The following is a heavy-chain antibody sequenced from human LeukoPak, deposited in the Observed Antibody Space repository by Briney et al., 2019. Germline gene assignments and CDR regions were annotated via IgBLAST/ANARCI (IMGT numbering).Heavy chain of an antibody. CDR3: AREGLGVGFDI. J-gene: IGHJ3*02. Sequence: GGSLRLSCAASGFTVSSNFMSWVRQAPGKGLVWVSRISGDGRSTTHADSVMGRFTISRDNAKNTLYLQMTSLRAEDTAVYYCAREGLGVGFDIWGQGTMVTVSS. CDR1: GFTVSSNF. V-gene: IGHV3-74*01. CDR2: ISGDGRST. D-gene: IGHD2-8*01.